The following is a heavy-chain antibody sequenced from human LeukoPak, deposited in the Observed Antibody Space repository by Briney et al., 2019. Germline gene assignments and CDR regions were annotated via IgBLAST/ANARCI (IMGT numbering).Heavy chain of an antibody. CDR3: ARGVGIDY. V-gene: IGHV4-38-2*01. CDR2: IYHSGST. D-gene: IGHD2-15*01. Sequence: PSEALSLTCAVSGYSISSGYYWGWIRQPPGKGLEWIGSIYHSGSTYHNPSLKSRVTISVDTSKNQFSLKLSSVTAADTAMYYCARGVGIDYWGQGTLVTVSS. CDR1: GYSISSGYY. J-gene: IGHJ4*02.